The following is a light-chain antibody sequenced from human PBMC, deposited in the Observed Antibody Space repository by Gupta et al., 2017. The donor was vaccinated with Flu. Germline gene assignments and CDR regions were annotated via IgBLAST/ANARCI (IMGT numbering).Light chain of an antibody. CDR2: ANS. J-gene: IGLJ3*02. CDR1: YIGSQS. V-gene: IGLV3-21*02. CDR3: QVWEMNTDHPRV. Sequence: SYVLHHAPSVSVAAGQTARPTCGRTYIGSQSVHWYQQKPGQAPVLVVYANSDRSSGTPERFSGSTSGNTATLNLSRVEGGDEADAYCQVWEMNTDHPRVFGGGTKLTVL.